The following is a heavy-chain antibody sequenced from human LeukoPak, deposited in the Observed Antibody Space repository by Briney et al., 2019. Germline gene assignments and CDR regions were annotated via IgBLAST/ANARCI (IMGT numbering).Heavy chain of an antibody. CDR3: ARDLWSGSYYYFDY. CDR2: TYYRSKWSS. V-gene: IGHV6-1*01. D-gene: IGHD1-26*01. J-gene: IGHJ4*02. CDR1: GDSVSSNSAA. Sequence: SQTLSLTCAISGDSVSSNSAAWNWIRQSPSRGLEWLARTYYRSKWSSDYAVSVKNRITINPDTSKNQFSLHLNSVTPEDTAVYYCARDLWSGSYYYFDYWGQGTLVTVSS.